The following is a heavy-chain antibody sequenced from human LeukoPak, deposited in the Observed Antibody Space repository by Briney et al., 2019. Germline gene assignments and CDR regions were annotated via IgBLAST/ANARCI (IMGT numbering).Heavy chain of an antibody. CDR3: ASYYYDSSGYYYWFDP. CDR1: GGTFSSYA. Sequence: GASVKVSCKASGGTFSSYAISWVRQAPGQGLEWMGRIIPILGIANYAQKLQGRVTITADKSTSTAYMELSSLRSEDTAVYYCASYYYDSSGYYYWFDPWGQGTLVTVSS. V-gene: IGHV1-69*04. J-gene: IGHJ5*02. CDR2: IIPILGIA. D-gene: IGHD3-22*01.